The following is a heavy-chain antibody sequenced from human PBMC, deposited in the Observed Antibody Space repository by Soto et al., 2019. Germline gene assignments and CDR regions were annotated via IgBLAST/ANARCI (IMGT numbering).Heavy chain of an antibody. CDR3: ARDDYVWGMAETPLRY. D-gene: IGHD3-16*01. CDR2: ISTTSSYI. CDR1: GFTFSSYS. Sequence: GVSMRLSCAAAGFTFSSYSMNWVRKAPGKGLEWVSSISTTSSYIYYADSVKGRSTISRDNAKNSLYLQMNSLRAEDTAVYYCARDDYVWGMAETPLRYWGQGTLVTVSS. J-gene: IGHJ4*02. V-gene: IGHV3-21*01.